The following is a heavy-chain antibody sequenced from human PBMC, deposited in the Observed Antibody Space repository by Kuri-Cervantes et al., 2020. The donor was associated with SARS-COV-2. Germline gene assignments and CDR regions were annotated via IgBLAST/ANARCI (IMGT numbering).Heavy chain of an antibody. CDR3: ARHRLNSGSWYYYYYMDV. CDR1: GASISSSLYY. D-gene: IGHD1-26*01. J-gene: IGHJ6*03. CDR2: IYYSGST. V-gene: IGHV4-39*01. Sequence: GSLRLSCTVSGASISSSLYYWGWIRQPPGKGLEWIGSIYYSGSTYYNPSLKSRVTISVDTSKNQFSLKLSSVTAADTAVYYCARHRLNSGSWYYYYYMDVWGKGTTVTVSS.